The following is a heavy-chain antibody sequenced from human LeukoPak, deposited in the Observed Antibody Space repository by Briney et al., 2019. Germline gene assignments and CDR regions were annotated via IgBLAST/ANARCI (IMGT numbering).Heavy chain of an antibody. D-gene: IGHD1-26*01. CDR1: GFTFSSYG. CDR3: AKEGMSGSYLDY. V-gene: IGHV3-33*06. J-gene: IGHJ4*02. CDR2: IWYDGSNK. Sequence: GGSLRLSYAASGFTFSSYGMHWVRQAPGKGLEWVAVIWYDGSNKYYADSVKGRFTISRDNSKNTLYLQMNSLRAEDTAVYYCAKEGMSGSYLDYWGQGTLVTVSS.